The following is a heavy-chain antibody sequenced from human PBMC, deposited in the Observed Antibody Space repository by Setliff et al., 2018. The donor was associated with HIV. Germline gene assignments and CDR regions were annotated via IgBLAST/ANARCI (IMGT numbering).Heavy chain of an antibody. CDR2: ISTSGNT. J-gene: IGHJ5*01. Sequence: SETLSLTCTVSGGSLDSGSYHWSWIRQPAGKGLEWFGRISTSGNTNYNPSLKSRVTISVDTSKNQFSLKLSSVTAADTAVYYCASFDYNNFGFDSWGQGTLVTVSS. D-gene: IGHD3-3*01. CDR3: ASFDYNNFGFDS. CDR1: GGSLDSGSYH. V-gene: IGHV4-61*02.